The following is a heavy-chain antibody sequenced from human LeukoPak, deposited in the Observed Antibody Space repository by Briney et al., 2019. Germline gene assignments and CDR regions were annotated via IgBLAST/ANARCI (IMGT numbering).Heavy chain of an antibody. D-gene: IGHD3-9*01. CDR3: ALGLVTDY. V-gene: IGHV3-66*01. Sequence: PGGSLRLSCAAPGFTVSSNLMSWVRQAPGKGLEWVSVIYSGGSTYYADSVKGRFTISRDNSKNTLYLQMNSLRVEDTAVYYCALGLVTDYWGQGTLVTVSS. CDR1: GFTVSSNL. J-gene: IGHJ4*02. CDR2: IYSGGST.